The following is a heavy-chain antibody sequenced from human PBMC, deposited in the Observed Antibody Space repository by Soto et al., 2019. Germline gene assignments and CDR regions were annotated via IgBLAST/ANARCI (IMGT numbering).Heavy chain of an antibody. CDR1: GYTFTSYG. CDR2: ISAYNGNT. CDR3: ARDLGGSYYAPVDY. Sequence: QVQLVQSGAEVKKPGASVKVSCKASGYTFTSYGISWVRQAPGQGLEWMGWISAYNGNTKYAQKLQGRVTMTTDTSASPACMELRSLRSDDTAVYYCARDLGGSYYAPVDYWGQGTLVTVSS. V-gene: IGHV1-18*01. D-gene: IGHD1-26*01. J-gene: IGHJ4*02.